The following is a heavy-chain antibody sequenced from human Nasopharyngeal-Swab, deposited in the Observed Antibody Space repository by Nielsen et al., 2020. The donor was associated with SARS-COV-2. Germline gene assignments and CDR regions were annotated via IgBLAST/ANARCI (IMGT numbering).Heavy chain of an antibody. V-gene: IGHV4-34*01. CDR2: INHSGST. J-gene: IGHJ2*01. CDR1: GGSFSGYY. CDR3: ARSVFRWYFDL. Sequence: SEILSLTCAVYGGSFSGYYWSWIRQPPGKGLEWIGEINHSGSTNYNPSLKSRVTISVDTSKNQFSLKLSSVTAADTAVYYCARSVFRWYFDLWGRGTLVTVSS.